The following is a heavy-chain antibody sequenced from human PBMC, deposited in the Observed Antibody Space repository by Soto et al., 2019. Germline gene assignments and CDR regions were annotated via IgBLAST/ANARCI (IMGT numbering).Heavy chain of an antibody. V-gene: IGHV1-69*13. CDR2: IIPIFGTA. CDR3: ARDLKGGTRILYYGMDV. Sequence: ASVKVSCKASGGTFSSYAISWVRQAPGQGLEWMGGIIPIFGTANYAQKFQGRVTITADESTSTAYMELSSLRSEDTAVYYCARDLKGGTRILYYGMDVWGQGTTVTVSS. D-gene: IGHD2-15*01. J-gene: IGHJ6*02. CDR1: GGTFSSYA.